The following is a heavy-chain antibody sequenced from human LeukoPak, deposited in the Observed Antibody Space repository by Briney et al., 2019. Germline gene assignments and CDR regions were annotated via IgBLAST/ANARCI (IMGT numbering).Heavy chain of an antibody. D-gene: IGHD3-10*02. V-gene: IGHV3-73*01. CDR1: GFTFSGSA. J-gene: IGHJ3*02. Sequence: GGSLKLSCAASGFTFSGSAMHWVRQASGKGLEWVGRIRSKANSYATAYAASVKGRFTISRDDSKNTAYLQMNSLKTEDTAVYYCTRLEQGITMSSDAFDIWGQGTMVTVSS. CDR3: TRLEQGITMSSDAFDI. CDR2: IRSKANSYAT.